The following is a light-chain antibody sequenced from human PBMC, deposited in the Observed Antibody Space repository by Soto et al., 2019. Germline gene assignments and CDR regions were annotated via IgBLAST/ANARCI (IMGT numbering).Light chain of an antibody. CDR3: QQYYTTLT. CDR2: WAS. CDR1: QSILYSSDNKNY. Sequence: DIVMTQSPDSLAVSLGERATINCKSSQSILYSSDNKNYLAWYQQKPGQTPKLLIYWASTRDSGVPDRFSGSGSGADFTLTISSLQAEDVAFYSCQQYYTTLTFGGGTKVEIK. V-gene: IGKV4-1*01. J-gene: IGKJ4*01.